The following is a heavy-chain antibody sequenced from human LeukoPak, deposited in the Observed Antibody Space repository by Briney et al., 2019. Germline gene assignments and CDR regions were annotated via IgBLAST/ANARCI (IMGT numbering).Heavy chain of an antibody. J-gene: IGHJ4*02. D-gene: IGHD4-17*01. Sequence: RGSLRLSCAASGFTFSSYAMSWVRQAPGKGLEWVSAISGSGGSTYYADSVKGRFTISRDNSKNTLYLQMNSLRAEDTAVYYCAKYQNGDYHINFDYWGQGTLVTVSS. CDR3: AKYQNGDYHINFDY. V-gene: IGHV3-23*01. CDR1: GFTFSSYA. CDR2: ISGSGGST.